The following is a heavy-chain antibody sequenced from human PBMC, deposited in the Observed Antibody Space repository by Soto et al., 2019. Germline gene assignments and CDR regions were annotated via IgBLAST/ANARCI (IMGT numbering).Heavy chain of an antibody. J-gene: IGHJ5*02. CDR2: IYYSGST. CDR1: GGSISSYY. V-gene: IGHV4-59*08. D-gene: IGHD2-2*01. Sequence: SETLSLTCTVSGGSISSYYWSWIRQPPGKGLEWIGYIYYSGSTNYNPSLKSRVTISVDTSKNQFSLKLSSVTAADTAVYYCARSNLVPAAMYWFDPWGQGTLVTVSS. CDR3: ARSNLVPAAMYWFDP.